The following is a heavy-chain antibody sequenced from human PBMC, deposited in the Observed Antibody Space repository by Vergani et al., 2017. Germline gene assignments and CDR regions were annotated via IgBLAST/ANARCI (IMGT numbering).Heavy chain of an antibody. CDR3: RGEMDV. Sequence: VRLLESGGGLVQPGGSLRLSCVGSGFTFTSYAMNWVRQAPGKGLEWVALISNDGRHTYYADSVRGRFSISRDNSKNTLYLQMNSLRTEDTANYYCRGEMDVWGKGTTVTVSS. CDR2: ISNDGRHT. J-gene: IGHJ6*04. V-gene: IGHV3-30*04. CDR1: GFTFTSYA.